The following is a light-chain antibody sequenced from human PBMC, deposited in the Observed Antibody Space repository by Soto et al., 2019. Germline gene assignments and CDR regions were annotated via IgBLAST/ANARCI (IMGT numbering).Light chain of an antibody. Sequence: DIQITQSPYTLYASVGDRVTITCRAREFISTWLAWYQQKPGTAPKLLIYQASSLEIGVPSRFSGSGSETEFTLTITSLQPDDGAAYYCQHYTSYVETFGQGTKVEIK. J-gene: IGKJ1*01. V-gene: IGKV1-5*03. CDR3: QHYTSYVET. CDR1: EFISTW. CDR2: QAS.